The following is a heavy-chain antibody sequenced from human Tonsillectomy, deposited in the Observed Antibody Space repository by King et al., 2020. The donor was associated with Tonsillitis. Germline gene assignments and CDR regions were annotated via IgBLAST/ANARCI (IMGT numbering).Heavy chain of an antibody. V-gene: IGHV4-34*01. D-gene: IGHD3-3*01. J-gene: IGHJ4*01. CDR1: GGSFRNYY. CDR3: ARVGAKSEYYEFWSGPPKGGHFDS. Sequence: VQLQQWGAGQLKPSETLSLTCGVYGGSFRNYYWSWIRQPPGKGLEWIGEIHHSGSTSYNPSLKSRVIISGDTSKNQFSLNLRSVTAAYTAMYFCARVGAKSEYYEFWSGPPKGGHFDSWGHGTLVTVSS. CDR2: IHHSGST.